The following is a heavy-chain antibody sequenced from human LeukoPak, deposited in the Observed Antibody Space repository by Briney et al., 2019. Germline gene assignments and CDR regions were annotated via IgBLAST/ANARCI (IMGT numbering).Heavy chain of an antibody. CDR2: IYYSGST. Sequence: PSETLSLTCTVSGGSISSSSYYWGWIRQPPGKGLEWIGSIYYSGSTYYNPSLKSRVTISVDTSKNQFSLKLSSVTAADTAVYYCARWLVRAFDPWGQGTLVTVSS. CDR3: ARWLVRAFDP. V-gene: IGHV4-39*01. J-gene: IGHJ5*02. CDR1: GGSISSSSYY. D-gene: IGHD3-10*01.